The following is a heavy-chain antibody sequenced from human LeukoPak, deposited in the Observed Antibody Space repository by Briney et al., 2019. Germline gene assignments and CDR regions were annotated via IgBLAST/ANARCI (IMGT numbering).Heavy chain of an antibody. CDR1: GYTFTSYS. V-gene: IGHV1-18*01. CDR2: ISAYNGNT. CDR3: AREEGSSWYSGYYYYMDV. J-gene: IGHJ6*03. Sequence: ASVKVSCKASGYTFTSYSISWVRQAPGQGLEWMGWISAYNGNTNYAQKLQGRVTMTTDTSTSTAYMELRSLRSDDTAVYYCAREEGSSWYSGYYYYMDVWGKGTTVTISS. D-gene: IGHD6-13*01.